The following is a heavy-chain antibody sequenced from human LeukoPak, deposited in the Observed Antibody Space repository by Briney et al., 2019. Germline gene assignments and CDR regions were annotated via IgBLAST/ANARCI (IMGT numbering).Heavy chain of an antibody. CDR3: ARALDEGARFDY. Sequence: GGSLRLSCAASGFTFSSYAMHWVRQAPGKGLEWVAVISYDGSNKYYANSVKGRFTISRDNSKNTLYLQMNSLRAEDTAVYYCARALDEGARFDYWGQGTLVTVSS. CDR1: GFTFSSYA. V-gene: IGHV3-30-3*01. CDR2: ISYDGSNK. J-gene: IGHJ4*02.